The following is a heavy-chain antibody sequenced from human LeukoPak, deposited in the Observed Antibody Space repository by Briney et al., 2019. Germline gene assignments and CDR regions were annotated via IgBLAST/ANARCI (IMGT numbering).Heavy chain of an antibody. J-gene: IGHJ4*02. CDR3: TTRDYYDSSGPSPLWDY. CDR1: GLTFSNAW. V-gene: IGHV3-15*01. Sequence: GGSLRLSCAASGLTFSNAWMSWVRQAPGKGLEWVGRIKSKTDGGTTDYAAPVKGRFTISRDDSNNTLYLQMNSLKTEDTAVYYCTTRDYYDSSGPSPLWDYWGQGTLVTVSS. D-gene: IGHD3-22*01. CDR2: IKSKTDGGTT.